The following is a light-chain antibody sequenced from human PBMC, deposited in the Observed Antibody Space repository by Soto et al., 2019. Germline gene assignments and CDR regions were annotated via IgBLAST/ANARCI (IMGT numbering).Light chain of an antibody. CDR3: SSYTGSSTLDV. V-gene: IGLV2-14*01. J-gene: IGLJ1*01. CDR1: SSDVGVYNY. CDR2: DVS. Sequence: QSALTQPASVSGSPGQSITISCTGTSSDVGVYNYVSWYQQHPGKAPKLMIYDVSNRPSGVSNRFSGSKSGNTASLTISGLQAEDEPDYYCSSYTGSSTLDVFGTGTKLTVL.